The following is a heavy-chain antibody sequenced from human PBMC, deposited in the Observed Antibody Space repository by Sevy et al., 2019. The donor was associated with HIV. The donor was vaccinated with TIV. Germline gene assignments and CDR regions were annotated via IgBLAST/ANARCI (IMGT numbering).Heavy chain of an antibody. CDR3: TRDKTILEGRYGMDV. CDR1: GFTFRTYN. CDR2: ISSSSYI. J-gene: IGHJ6*02. Sequence: GGSLRLSCAASGFTFRTYNMNWVRLAPGKGLEWVSFISSSSYIYYADYVKGRFTISRDNAKNSLYLQMNSLRAEDTAVYYCTRDKTILEGRYGMDVWGQGTTVTVSS. D-gene: IGHD3-3*01. V-gene: IGHV3-21*01.